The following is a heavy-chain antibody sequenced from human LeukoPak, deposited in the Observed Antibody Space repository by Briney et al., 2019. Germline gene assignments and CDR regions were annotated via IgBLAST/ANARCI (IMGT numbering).Heavy chain of an antibody. J-gene: IGHJ4*02. D-gene: IGHD3-22*01. CDR2: IYTSGST. CDR1: GGSISSGSYY. V-gene: IGHV4-61*02. Sequence: SETLSLTCTVSGGSISSGSYYWSWIRQPAGKGLEWIGRIYTSGSTNYNPSLKSRVTISVDTSKNQFSLKLGSVTAADTAVYYCARARYDSSGYYPVPFDYWGQGTLVTVSS. CDR3: ARARYDSSGYYPVPFDY.